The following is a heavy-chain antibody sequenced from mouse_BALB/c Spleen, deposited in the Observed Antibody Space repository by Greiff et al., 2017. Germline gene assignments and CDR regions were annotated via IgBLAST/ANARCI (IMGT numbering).Heavy chain of an antibody. D-gene: IGHD1-2*01. CDR3: ASYSTATGAMDY. CDR1: GYTFTSYW. V-gene: IGHV1-7*01. CDR2: INPSTGYT. J-gene: IGHJ4*01. Sequence: VQLQQSGAELAKPGASVKMSCKASGYTFTSYWMHWVKQRPGQGLEWIGYINPSTGYTEYNQKFKDKATLTADKSSSTAYMQLSSLTSEDSAVYYCASYSTATGAMDYWGQGTSVTVSS.